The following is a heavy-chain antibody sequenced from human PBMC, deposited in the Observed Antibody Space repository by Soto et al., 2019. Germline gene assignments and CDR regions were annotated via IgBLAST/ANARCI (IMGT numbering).Heavy chain of an antibody. D-gene: IGHD1-26*01. V-gene: IGHV4-30-2*01. CDR3: AIYFSFSFGPTACTDV. CDR1: GGSINSGGSS. CDR2: IYHTGTT. Sequence: PSETLSLTCTVTGGSINSGGSSWAWIRQQPGKGLEWIGFIYHTGTTYYNPSLKSRVTLSVDTYKNQFSLKLSSVTAADTAEYYCAIYFSFSFGPTACTDV. J-gene: IGHJ6*01.